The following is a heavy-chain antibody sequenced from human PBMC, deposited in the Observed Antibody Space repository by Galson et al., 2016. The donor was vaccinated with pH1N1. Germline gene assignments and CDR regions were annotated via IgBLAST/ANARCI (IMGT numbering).Heavy chain of an antibody. Sequence: SLRLSCAASGFTFSTYWMTWVRQAPWKGLEWVANIKQDGSVKYYVDSVKGRFTISRDNAKNSLYLQMNSLRAEDTAVYYCAKDLGDNIWGSYRPGDWGLGTLVTVSS. D-gene: IGHD3-16*02. CDR1: GFTFSTYW. CDR2: IKQDGSVK. CDR3: AKDLGDNIWGSYRPGD. J-gene: IGHJ4*02. V-gene: IGHV3-7*01.